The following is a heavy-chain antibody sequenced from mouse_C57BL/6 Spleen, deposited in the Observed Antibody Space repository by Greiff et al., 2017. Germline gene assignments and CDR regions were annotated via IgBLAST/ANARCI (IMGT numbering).Heavy chain of an antibody. D-gene: IGHD1-1*01. V-gene: IGHV5-4*01. CDR3: ARGRDYGSSLWYFDV. CDR1: GFTFSSYA. J-gene: IGHJ1*03. CDR2: ISDGGSYT. Sequence: EVQGVESGGGLVKPGGSLKLSCAASGFTFSSYAMSWVRQTPEKRLEWVATISDGGSYTYYPDNVKGRFTISRDNAKNNLYLQMSHLKSEDTAMYYCARGRDYGSSLWYFDVWGTGTTVTVSS.